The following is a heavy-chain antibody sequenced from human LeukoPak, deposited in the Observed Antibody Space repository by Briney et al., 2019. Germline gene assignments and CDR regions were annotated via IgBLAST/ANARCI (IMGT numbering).Heavy chain of an antibody. Sequence: ASVKVSCKASGYTFTGYYMHWVRQAPGQGLEWMGWINPNSGGTNYAQKFQGRVTMTRDTSISTAYMELRSLRSDDTAVYYCARAVGIAGRRYFDYWGQGTLVTVSS. CDR1: GYTFTGYY. J-gene: IGHJ4*02. CDR2: INPNSGGT. V-gene: IGHV1-2*02. D-gene: IGHD6-6*01. CDR3: ARAVGIAGRRYFDY.